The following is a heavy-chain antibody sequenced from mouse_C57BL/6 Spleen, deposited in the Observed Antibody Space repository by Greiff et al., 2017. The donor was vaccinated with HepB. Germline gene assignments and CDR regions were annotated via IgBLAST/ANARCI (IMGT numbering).Heavy chain of an antibody. D-gene: IGHD2-3*01. V-gene: IGHV1-22*01. J-gene: IGHJ3*01. Sequence: VQLQQSGPELVKPGASVKMSCKASGYTFTDYNMHWVKQSHGKSLEWIGYINPNNGGTSYNQKFKGKATLTVNKSSSTAYMELRSLTSEDSAVYYCASYDGYYFSWFAYWGQGTLVTVSA. CDR3: ASYDGYYFSWFAY. CDR2: INPNNGGT. CDR1: GYTFTDYN.